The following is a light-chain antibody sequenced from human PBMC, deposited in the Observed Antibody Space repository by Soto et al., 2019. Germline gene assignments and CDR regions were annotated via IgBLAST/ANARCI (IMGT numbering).Light chain of an antibody. Sequence: QSALTQPASVSGFPGQSITISCTGTSSDVGGYNYVSWYQQHPGKAPKLIIYEVSNRPSGVSHRFSGSRSGSTASLTISGLQAEDEADDYCSSYISSITLRGFGGGTKLTVL. J-gene: IGLJ3*02. CDR3: SSYISSITLRG. CDR1: SSDVGGYNY. V-gene: IGLV2-14*01. CDR2: EVS.